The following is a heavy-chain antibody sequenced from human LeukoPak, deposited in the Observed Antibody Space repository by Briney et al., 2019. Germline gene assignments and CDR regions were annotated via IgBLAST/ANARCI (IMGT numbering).Heavy chain of an antibody. D-gene: IGHD3-10*01. CDR2: IYYSGST. J-gene: IGHJ5*02. Sequence: SETLSLTCTVSGGSISSSSYYWGWIRQPPGKGLEWIGSIYYSGSTYYNPSLKSRVTISVDTSKNQFSLKLSSVTAADTAVYYCASEFKVTMVRGVNRVGWFDPWGQGTLVTVSS. CDR1: GGSISSSSYY. CDR3: ASEFKVTMVRGVNRVGWFDP. V-gene: IGHV4-39*07.